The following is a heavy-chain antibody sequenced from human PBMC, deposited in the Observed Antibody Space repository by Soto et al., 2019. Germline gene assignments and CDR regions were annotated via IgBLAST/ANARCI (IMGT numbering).Heavy chain of an antibody. D-gene: IGHD2-2*01. CDR1: GFTFSTYS. V-gene: IGHV3-21*01. CDR2: NSSSGGSL. Sequence: EVQLVESGGGLVKPGGSLRLSCAASGFTFSTYSMNWVRQATGKGLEWISSNSSSGGSLSHAESLKGRFTISRDNAKNSLYLQMDRLRAEDTAVYYGARGRSINTNMDYWGQGTLVTVSS. CDR3: ARGRSINTNMDY. J-gene: IGHJ4*02.